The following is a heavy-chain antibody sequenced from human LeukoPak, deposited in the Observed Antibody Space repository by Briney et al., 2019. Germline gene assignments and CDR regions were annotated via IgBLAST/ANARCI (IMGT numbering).Heavy chain of an antibody. CDR2: IKSKTDGGTT. CDR3: TTDSPYSSGWHYSGSYSNAFDI. CDR1: GFTFSSYA. D-gene: IGHD1-26*01. Sequence: GGSLRLSCAASGFTFSSYAMHWVRQAPGKGLEWVGRIKSKTDGGTTDYAAPVKGRFTISRDDSKNTLYLQMNSLKTEDTAVYYCTTDSPYSSGWHYSGSYSNAFDIWGQGTMVTVSS. V-gene: IGHV3-15*01. J-gene: IGHJ3*02.